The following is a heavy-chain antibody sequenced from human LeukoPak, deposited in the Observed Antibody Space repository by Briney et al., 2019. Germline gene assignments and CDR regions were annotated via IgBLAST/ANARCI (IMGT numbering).Heavy chain of an antibody. J-gene: IGHJ6*03. CDR1: GGSISSSRDY. V-gene: IGHV4-61*01. CDR3: ARGGKYYYYYYYMDV. D-gene: IGHD3-16*01. CDR2: IYYSGST. Sequence: SETLSLTCIVSGGSISSSRDYWSWIRQPPGKGLEWIGYIYYSGSTNYNPSLKSRVTISVDTSKNQFSLKLSSVTAADTAVYYCARGGKYYYYYYYMDVWGKGTTVTVSS.